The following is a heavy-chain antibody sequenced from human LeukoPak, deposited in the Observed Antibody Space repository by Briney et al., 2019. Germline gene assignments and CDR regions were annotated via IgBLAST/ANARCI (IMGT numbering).Heavy chain of an antibody. CDR1: GGSISHYY. Sequence: SETLSLTCTVSGGSISHYYWSWIRQPPGKGLEWIGYVYYSGSTNHNPSLKSRVTISADTSKNQFSLRLRSVTAADTAVYYCARGLNNRKSGRRFDVFEIWGQGTMVTVSS. D-gene: IGHD1-14*01. CDR3: ARGLNNRKSGRRFDVFEI. V-gene: IGHV4-59*01. J-gene: IGHJ3*02. CDR2: VYYSGST.